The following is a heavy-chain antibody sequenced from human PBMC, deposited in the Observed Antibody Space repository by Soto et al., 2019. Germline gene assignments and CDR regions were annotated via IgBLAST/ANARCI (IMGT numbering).Heavy chain of an antibody. J-gene: IGHJ6*02. CDR1: GCTFSSYG. Sequence: QVQLVESGGGVVQPGRSLRLSCAASGCTFSSYGMHWVRQAPGKGLEWVAVIWYDGSNKYYADSVKGRFTISRDNSKNTLYLQMNSLRAEDTAVYYCARTRVPYYYYGMDVWGQGTTVTVSS. CDR3: ARTRVPYYYYGMDV. V-gene: IGHV3-33*01. CDR2: IWYDGSNK.